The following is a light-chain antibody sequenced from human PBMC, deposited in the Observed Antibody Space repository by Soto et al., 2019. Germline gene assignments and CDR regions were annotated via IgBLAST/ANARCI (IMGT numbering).Light chain of an antibody. CDR2: GNT. CDR3: QSYDSSLSGWGV. Sequence: QSVLTQPPSVSGAPGQRVTISCTGSSSNIGAGYDVHWYQQLPGTAPKLLIFGNTNRPSGVPDRFFGSKSGTSASLAITGLQAEDEADYYCQSYDSSLSGWGVFGGGTKLTVL. V-gene: IGLV1-40*01. CDR1: SSNIGAGYD. J-gene: IGLJ2*01.